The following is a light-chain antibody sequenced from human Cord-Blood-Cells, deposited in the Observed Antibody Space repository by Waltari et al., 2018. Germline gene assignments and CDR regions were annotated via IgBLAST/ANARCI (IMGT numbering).Light chain of an antibody. CDR3: MQALQTPFT. CDR2: LGS. J-gene: IGKJ3*01. V-gene: IGKV2-28*01. Sequence: IVMTQSPLSLPVTPGEPASISCRSSQSLLHSNGYNYLDWYLQKPGQSPQLLIYLGSNRASGGPDRCSGSGSGTDFTLKISRVEAEDVGVYYCMQALQTPFTFGPGTKGDIK. CDR1: QSLLHSNGYNY.